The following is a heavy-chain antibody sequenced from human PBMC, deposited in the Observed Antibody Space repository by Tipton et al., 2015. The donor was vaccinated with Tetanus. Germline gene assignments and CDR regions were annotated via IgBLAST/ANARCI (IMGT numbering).Heavy chain of an antibody. CDR3: ATLTAVVTPRWYFDL. J-gene: IGHJ2*01. CDR2: IYYSGST. V-gene: IGHV4-59*08. CDR1: GASISSYY. Sequence: LRLSCTVSGASISSYYWSWIRQPPGKGLEWIGYIYYSGSTNYNPSLKSRVTISVDTSKNQFSLKLTSVTAADTAVYYCATLTAVVTPRWYFDLWGRGTQVTVSS. D-gene: IGHD4-23*01.